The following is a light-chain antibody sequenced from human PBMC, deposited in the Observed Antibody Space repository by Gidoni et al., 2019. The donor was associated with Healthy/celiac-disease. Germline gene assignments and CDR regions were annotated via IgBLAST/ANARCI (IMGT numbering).Light chain of an antibody. CDR1: QSISSW. CDR2: AAS. V-gene: IGKV1-5*01. J-gene: IGKJ1*01. Sequence: IPMTQSPSTLSASVGDRVTITCRASQSISSWLAWYQKKPGKAPKLLIYAASSLESGVPSRLSGSGSGKEFIITSSRLQADDFANYYCQQYNSYGTFGQGTKVEIK. CDR3: QQYNSYGT.